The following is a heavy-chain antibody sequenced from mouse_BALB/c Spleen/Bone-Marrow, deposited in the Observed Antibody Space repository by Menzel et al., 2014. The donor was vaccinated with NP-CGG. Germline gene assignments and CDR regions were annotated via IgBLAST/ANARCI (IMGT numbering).Heavy chain of an antibody. D-gene: IGHD1-1*01. V-gene: IGHV9-1*02. Sequence: VESGPELKKPGETVKISCKASGYTFTNYGMNWVKQAPGKGLKWMVWINTYTGEPTYAADFKGRFAFSLETSASTAFLQINNLKNEDMATYFCARAGGYGRSFIDYWGQGTTLTVSS. CDR3: ARAGGYGRSFIDY. CDR1: GYTFTNYG. CDR2: INTYTGEP. J-gene: IGHJ2*01.